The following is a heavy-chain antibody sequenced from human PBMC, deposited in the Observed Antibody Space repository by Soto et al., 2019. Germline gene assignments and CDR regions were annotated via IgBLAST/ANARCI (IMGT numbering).Heavy chain of an antibody. V-gene: IGHV4-59*12. CDR1: GFTFSSYA. J-gene: IGHJ6*02. CDR3: ARGYYYYYGMDV. Sequence: PGGSLRLSCAASGFTFSSYAMSWVRQAPGKGLEWIGYIYYSGSTNYKPSLKSRVTISVDTSKNQFSLKLSSVTAADTAVYYCARGYYYYYGMDVWGQGTTVTVSS. CDR2: IYYSGST.